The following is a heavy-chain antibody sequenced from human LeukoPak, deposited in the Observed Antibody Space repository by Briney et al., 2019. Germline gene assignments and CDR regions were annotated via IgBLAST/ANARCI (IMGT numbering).Heavy chain of an antibody. D-gene: IGHD6-13*01. CDR1: GFTFSTFA. Sequence: GGSLRLSCAASGFTFSTFAMIWVRQPPGKGLEWVSSIFPSGGEIHYADSVRGRFTISRDNSKSTLSLQMNSLRAEDTAVYYCARELDSSWSPGTDYWGQGTLVTVSS. CDR2: IFPSGGEI. J-gene: IGHJ4*02. V-gene: IGHV3-23*01. CDR3: ARELDSSWSPGTDY.